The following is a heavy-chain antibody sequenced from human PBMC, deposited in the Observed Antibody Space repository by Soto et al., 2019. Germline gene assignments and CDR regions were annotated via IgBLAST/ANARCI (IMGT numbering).Heavy chain of an antibody. CDR1: GGSFSGYD. Sequence: KPSETLSLTCAVYGGSFSGYDWTWIRQPPGTGLEWIGEINHSGSSNYNPSLKSRVTISVDTPKNQFSLKLTSVTAADTAVYYCARDKITGLFDYWGQGTLVTVS. CDR3: ARDKITGLFDY. D-gene: IGHD2-8*02. J-gene: IGHJ4*02. CDR2: INHSGSS. V-gene: IGHV4-34*01.